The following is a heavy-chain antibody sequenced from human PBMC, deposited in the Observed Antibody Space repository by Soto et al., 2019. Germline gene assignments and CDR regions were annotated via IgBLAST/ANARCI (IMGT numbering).Heavy chain of an antibody. J-gene: IGHJ4*02. CDR3: ARQRTTVVTQAYFDH. D-gene: IGHD2-21*02. CDR1: GESISSSSYY. CDR2: IYYSGRT. V-gene: IGHV4-39*01. Sequence: SETPSLTCIVSGESISSSSYYWGWIRQPPGKGLEWIGSIYYSGRTYYNPSFKSRVTISIDTSKNQFSLKLSSVTATDTAVYYCARQRTTVVTQAYFDHWGQGALVTVSS.